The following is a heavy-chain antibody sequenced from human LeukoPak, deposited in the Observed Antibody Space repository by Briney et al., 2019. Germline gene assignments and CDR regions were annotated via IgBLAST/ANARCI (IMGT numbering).Heavy chain of an antibody. CDR1: GFTFSSYA. V-gene: IGHV3-30-3*01. CDR2: ISYDGSNK. J-gene: IGHJ4*02. D-gene: IGHD6-13*01. Sequence: GGSLRLSCAASGFTFSSYAMHWVRQAPGKGLEWVAVISYDGSNKYYADSVKGRFTISRDNSKNTLYLQMNGLRAEDTAVYYCARPGVAAAGTHDYWGQGTLVTASS. CDR3: ARPGVAAAGTHDY.